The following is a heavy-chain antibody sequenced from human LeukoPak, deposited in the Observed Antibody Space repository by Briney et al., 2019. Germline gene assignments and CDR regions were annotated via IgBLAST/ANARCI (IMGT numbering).Heavy chain of an antibody. J-gene: IGHJ6*02. V-gene: IGHV1-8*02. D-gene: IGHD1-26*01. CDR3: ATQRWEKLHGSYYYDGMDV. CDR2: MNPNSGNA. CDR1: GYTFTNYD. Sequence: GASVKVSCKASGYTFTNYDINWVRQASGQGLEWVGWMNPNSGNAGFAQKFKGRITMIGDTTTNTAYMEVFSLTSDDTAIYYCATQRWEKLHGSYYYDGMDVWGQGTTVTVS.